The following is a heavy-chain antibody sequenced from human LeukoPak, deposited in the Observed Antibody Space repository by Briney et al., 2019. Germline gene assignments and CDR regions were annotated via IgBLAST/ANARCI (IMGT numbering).Heavy chain of an antibody. Sequence: GRSLRLSCAASGFTFSSYGMHWVRQAPGKGLEWVALIWYDGSNKYYADSVKGRFTISRDNSKNTLYLQMHSLRAEDTAVYSCARGWFGPDSCGQGTLVTVSS. CDR2: IWYDGSNK. CDR3: ARGWFGPDS. J-gene: IGHJ5*01. CDR1: GFTFSSYG. V-gene: IGHV3-33*01. D-gene: IGHD3-10*01.